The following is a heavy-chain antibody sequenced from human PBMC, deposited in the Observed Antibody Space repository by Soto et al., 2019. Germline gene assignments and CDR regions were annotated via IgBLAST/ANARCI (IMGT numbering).Heavy chain of an antibody. CDR2: IYYSGST. CDR3: AREVKYYYDSSGYLSHAFDV. J-gene: IGHJ3*01. V-gene: IGHV4-31*03. CDR1: GGSISSGGYY. D-gene: IGHD3-22*01. Sequence: PSETLSLTYTVSGGSISSGGYYWSWIRQHPGKGLEWIGYIYYSGSTYYNPSLKSRVTISVDTSKNQFSLKLSSVTAADTAVYYCAREVKYYYDSSGYLSHAFDVWGQGTMVTVSS.